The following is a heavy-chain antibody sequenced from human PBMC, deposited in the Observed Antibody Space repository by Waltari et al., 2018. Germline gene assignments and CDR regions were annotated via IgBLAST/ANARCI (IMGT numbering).Heavy chain of an antibody. Sequence: QVQLQESGPGLVKPSQTLSLTCTVSGGSISSGSYYWSWIRQPAGKGLEWIGRIYTSGSTNYNPSLKSRVTISVDTSKNQFSLKLSSVTAADTAVYYCASLRTTTVTTGWGQGTLVTVSS. D-gene: IGHD4-17*01. CDR3: ASLRTTTVTTG. V-gene: IGHV4-61*02. CDR1: GGSISSGSYY. CDR2: IYTSGST. J-gene: IGHJ4*02.